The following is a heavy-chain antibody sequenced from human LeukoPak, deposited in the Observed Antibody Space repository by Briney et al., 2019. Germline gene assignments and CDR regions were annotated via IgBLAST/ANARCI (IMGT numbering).Heavy chain of an antibody. CDR2: ISGSSSYT. J-gene: IGHJ4*02. CDR1: GFTFSNYY. CDR3: ARDRGENYDSSGYYDY. V-gene: IGHV3-11*06. Sequence: NSGGSLRLSCAASGFTFSNYYMSWIRQAPGKGLEWVSYISGSSSYTNSADSAKGRFTISRDNAKNSLYLQMNSLRAEDTAVYYCARDRGENYDSSGYYDYWGQGTLVIVSS. D-gene: IGHD3-22*01.